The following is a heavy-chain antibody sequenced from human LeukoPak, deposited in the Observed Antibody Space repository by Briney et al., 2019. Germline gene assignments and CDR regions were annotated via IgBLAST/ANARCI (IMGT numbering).Heavy chain of an antibody. CDR3: ARHYYYDSSGLDDAFDI. CDR1: GGSISSSSYY. J-gene: IGHJ3*02. V-gene: IGHV4-39*01. D-gene: IGHD3-22*01. Sequence: SEILSLTCTVSGGSISSSSYYWGWIRQPPGKGLEWIGSIYYSGSTYYNPSLKSRVTISVDTSKNQFSLKLSSVTAADTAVYYCARHYYYDSSGLDDAFDIWGQGTMVTVSS. CDR2: IYYSGST.